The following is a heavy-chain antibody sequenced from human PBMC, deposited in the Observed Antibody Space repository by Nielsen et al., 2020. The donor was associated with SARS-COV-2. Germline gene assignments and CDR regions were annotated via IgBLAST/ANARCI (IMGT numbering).Heavy chain of an antibody. D-gene: IGHD5-18*01. J-gene: IGHJ4*02. CDR1: GFTFSSYS. CDR2: ISSSSSYI. CDR3: ARGPRGYSYGNFDY. Sequence: GESLKISCAASGFTFSSYSMNWVRQAPGKGLEWVSSISSSSSYIYYADSVKGRFTISRDNAKNSLYLQMISLRAEDTAVYYCARGPRGYSYGNFDYWGQGTLVTVSS. V-gene: IGHV3-21*01.